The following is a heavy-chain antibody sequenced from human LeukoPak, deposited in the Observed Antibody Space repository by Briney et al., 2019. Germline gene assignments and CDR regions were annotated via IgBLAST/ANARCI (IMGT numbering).Heavy chain of an antibody. Sequence: PSQTLSLTCTVSGGSISSGDYDWSWIRQPPGKGLEWIGYIYYSGSTYYNPSLKSRVTISVDTSKNQFSLKLSSVTAADTAVYYCARVGGNYYDSSGYSQFDYWGQGTLVTVSS. J-gene: IGHJ4*02. CDR3: ARVGGNYYDSSGYSQFDY. CDR1: GGSISSGDYD. V-gene: IGHV4-30-4*08. CDR2: IYYSGST. D-gene: IGHD3-22*01.